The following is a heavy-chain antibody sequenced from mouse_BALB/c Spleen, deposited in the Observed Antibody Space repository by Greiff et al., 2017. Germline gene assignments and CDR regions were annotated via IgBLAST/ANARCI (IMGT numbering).Heavy chain of an antibody. V-gene: IGHV5-17*02. D-gene: IGHD2-4*01. CDR3: AREDFYDYTWFAY. J-gene: IGHJ3*01. CDR2: ISSGSSTI. Sequence: EVKLLESGGGLVQPGGSRKLSCAASGFTFSSFGMHWVRQAPEKGLEWVAYISSGSSTIYYADTVKGRFTISRDNPKNTLFLQMTSLRSEDTAMYYCAREDFYDYTWFAYWGQGTLVTVSA. CDR1: GFTFSSFG.